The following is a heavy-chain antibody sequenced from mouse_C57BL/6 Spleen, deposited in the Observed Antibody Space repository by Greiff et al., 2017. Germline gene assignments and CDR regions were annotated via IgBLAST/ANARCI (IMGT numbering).Heavy chain of an antibody. V-gene: IGHV1-81*01. J-gene: IGHJ4*01. D-gene: IGHD2-4*01. CDR1: GYTFTSYG. CDR3: ARSGGLEGAMDY. CDR2: IYPRSGNT. Sequence: VNVVESGAELARPGASVKLSCKASGYTFTSYGISWVKQRTGQGLEWIGEIYPRSGNTYYNEKFKGKATLTADKSASTAYMELRSLTSEDSAVYFCARSGGLEGAMDYWGQGTSVTVSS.